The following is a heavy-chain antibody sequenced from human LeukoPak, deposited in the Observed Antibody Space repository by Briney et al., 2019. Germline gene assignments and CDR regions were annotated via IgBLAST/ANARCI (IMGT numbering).Heavy chain of an antibody. Sequence: GGSLRLSCSASGFTFSDSWMTWVRQPPGKGLEWVANINEDGRDKYYVDSVKGRFTISRFNAGNSLFLQMDRLTADDTAVYYCARGRGTPDYWGQGTLVSVSS. CDR1: GFTFSDSW. CDR3: ARGRGTPDY. D-gene: IGHD1-1*01. CDR2: INEDGRDK. V-gene: IGHV3-7*04. J-gene: IGHJ4*02.